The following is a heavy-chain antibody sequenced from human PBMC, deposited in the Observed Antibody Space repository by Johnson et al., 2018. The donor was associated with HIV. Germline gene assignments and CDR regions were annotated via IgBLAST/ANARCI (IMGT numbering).Heavy chain of an antibody. J-gene: IGHJ3*01. D-gene: IGHD3-16*01. Sequence: DGSDKYHTESVKGRFTISRDNAKSSLSLQMNSLRAEDTAVYYCARESRIWAWGQGTMVTVSS. CDR2: DGSDK. CDR3: ARESRIWA. V-gene: IGHV3-7*01.